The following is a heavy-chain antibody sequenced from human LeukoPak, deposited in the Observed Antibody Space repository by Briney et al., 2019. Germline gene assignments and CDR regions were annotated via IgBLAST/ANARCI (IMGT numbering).Heavy chain of an antibody. V-gene: IGHV4-39*01. CDR1: GGSTSSSNYY. D-gene: IGHD3-22*01. CDR3: ARGVTMIVVVIHDWYFDL. J-gene: IGHJ2*01. CDR2: IYYTRST. Sequence: PSETLSLTCTVSGGSTSSSNYYWGWIRQPPGKGLEWIGSIYYTRSTYYNPSLKSRVTISVDTSKNQFSLKLTSVTAADTAVYYCARGVTMIVVVIHDWYFDLWGRGTLVTVSS.